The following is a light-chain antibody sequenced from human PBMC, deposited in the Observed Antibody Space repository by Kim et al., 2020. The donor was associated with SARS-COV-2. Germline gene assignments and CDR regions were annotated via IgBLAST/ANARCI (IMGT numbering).Light chain of an antibody. CDR3: QQYDTTART. CDR2: DTS. Sequence: EIVLTQSPGILSLSPGERATLSCRASQSASRSYVAWHQQKPGQAPRLLIYDTSSRATGIPDRFSGSGSGTDFTLTVSRLEPEDFAVYYCQQYDTTARTFGGGTKVDSK. J-gene: IGKJ4*01. CDR1: QSASRSY. V-gene: IGKV3-20*01.